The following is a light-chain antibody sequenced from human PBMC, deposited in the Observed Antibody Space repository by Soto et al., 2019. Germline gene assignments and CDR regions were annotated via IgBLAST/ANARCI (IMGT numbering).Light chain of an antibody. CDR3: AAWDDSLNGYV. CDR2: DDS. V-gene: IGLV3-21*02. CDR1: NIGSKS. Sequence: SYELTQPPSVSVAPGQTARITCGGNNIGSKSVHWYQQKPGQAPVLVVYDDSDRPSGIPERFSGSKSGTSASLAISGLQSEDEADYYCAAWDDSLNGYVFGTGTQVTVL. J-gene: IGLJ1*01.